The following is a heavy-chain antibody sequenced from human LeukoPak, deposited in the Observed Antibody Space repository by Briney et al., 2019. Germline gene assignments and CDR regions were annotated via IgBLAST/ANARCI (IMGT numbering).Heavy chain of an antibody. CDR1: GFTFSSYA. D-gene: IGHD3-10*01. J-gene: IGHJ4*02. V-gene: IGHV3-30*04. CDR2: ISYDGSNK. Sequence: PCRSLRLSCAASGFTFSSYAMHWVRQAPGKGLEWVAVISYDGSNKYYVDSVKGRFTISRDNSKNTLYLQMNSLRAEDTAVYYCARDWVLWFGESYYFDYWGQGTLVTVSS. CDR3: ARDWVLWFGESYYFDY.